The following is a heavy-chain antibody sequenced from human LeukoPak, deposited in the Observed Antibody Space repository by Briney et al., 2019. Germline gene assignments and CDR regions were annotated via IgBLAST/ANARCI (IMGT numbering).Heavy chain of an antibody. V-gene: IGHV4-4*07. J-gene: IGHJ4*02. Sequence: SETLSLTCTVSGGSMGGYSWSWLRQPAGKGLEWIGRIYTSGSTNYNPSLKSRVTMSVDTSKNQFSLKLSSVTAADTGVYYCARASVEGYWGQGTLVSVSS. CDR3: ARASVEGY. CDR1: GGSMGGYS. CDR2: IYTSGST. D-gene: IGHD1-1*01.